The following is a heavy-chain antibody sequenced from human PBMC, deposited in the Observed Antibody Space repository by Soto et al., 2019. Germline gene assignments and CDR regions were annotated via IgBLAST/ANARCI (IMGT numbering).Heavy chain of an antibody. D-gene: IGHD2-2*01. CDR1: GFTFSSYG. Sequence: GGSLRLSCAASGFTFSSYGMHWVRQAPGKGLEWVAVISYDGSNKYYADSVKGRFTISRDNSKNTLYLQMNSLRAEDTAVYYCAKDSVPAACGGIDPWGQGTLVTVYS. CDR2: ISYDGSNK. V-gene: IGHV3-30*18. J-gene: IGHJ5*02. CDR3: AKDSVPAACGGIDP.